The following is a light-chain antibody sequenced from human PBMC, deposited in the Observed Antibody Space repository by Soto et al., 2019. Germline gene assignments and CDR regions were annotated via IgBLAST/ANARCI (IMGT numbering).Light chain of an antibody. CDR1: QSLVYSDGNTF. J-gene: IGKJ1*01. CDR3: MRGTPWRRT. CDR2: KVY. Sequence: DVVLTQSTLSLPVTLGQSASISCMSSQSLVYSDGNTFFNWFQQRPGQTPRRLIYKVYDRDSGVPDKFSGSGSGTDFTLEISRVEAEDVGSYYFMRGTPWRRTFGQGTKLESK. V-gene: IGKV2-30*01.